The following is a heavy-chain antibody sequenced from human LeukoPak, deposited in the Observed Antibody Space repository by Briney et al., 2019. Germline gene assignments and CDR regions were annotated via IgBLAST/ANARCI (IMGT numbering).Heavy chain of an antibody. D-gene: IGHD2-15*01. Sequence: SQTLSLTCAISGDSVSSNSAAWSWLSPSPSRGLEWLGRTDYRSKWYNDYAVSVISRITINPVTSKNQYSLQLNSVTPEDTAVDYCARGDCSGGSCYLSDYWGQGTLVTVSS. CDR2: TDYRSKWYN. V-gene: IGHV6-1*01. CDR1: GDSVSSNSAA. J-gene: IGHJ4*02. CDR3: ARGDCSGGSCYLSDY.